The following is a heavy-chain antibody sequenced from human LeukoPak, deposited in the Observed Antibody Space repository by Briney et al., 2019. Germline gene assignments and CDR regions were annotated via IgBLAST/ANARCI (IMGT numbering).Heavy chain of an antibody. V-gene: IGHV1-18*01. J-gene: IGHJ4*02. D-gene: IGHD6-19*01. CDR1: GYTFTSYG. CDR2: ISAYNGDT. CDR3: ARSGYSSGWYLRDDY. Sequence: ASVKVSCKASGYTFTSYGISWVRQAPGQGLEWMGWISAYNGDTNYAQKLQGRVTMTTDTSTSTAYMELRSLRSDDTAVYYCARSGYSSGWYLRDDYWGQGTLVTVSS.